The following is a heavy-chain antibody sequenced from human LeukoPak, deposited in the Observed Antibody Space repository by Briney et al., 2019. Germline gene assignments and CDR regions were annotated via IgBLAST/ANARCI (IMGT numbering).Heavy chain of an antibody. D-gene: IGHD2-2*01. J-gene: IGHJ3*02. CDR3: AKHDSSTSRRRRTTIGAFDI. CDR1: GGSFSGYY. V-gene: IGHV3-23*01. CDR2: ISGSGGTT. Sequence: PSETLSLTCAVYGGSFSGYYWSWVRQAPGKGLEWVSVISGSGGTTFYADSVKGRFTISRDNSKNTLYLQMNSLRAEDTAVYYCAKHDSSTSRRRRTTIGAFDIWGQGTMVTVSS.